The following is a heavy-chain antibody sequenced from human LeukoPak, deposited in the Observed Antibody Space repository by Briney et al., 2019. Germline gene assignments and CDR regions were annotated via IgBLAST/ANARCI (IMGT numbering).Heavy chain of an antibody. Sequence: TGGSLRLSCAASGFTFSSYSMNWVRQAPGKGLEWVSYISSSSSTIYYADSVKGRFTISRDNAKNSLYLQMNSLRAEDTAVYYCARAGTTEDYYYYYMDVWGKGTTVTVSS. D-gene: IGHD1-7*01. J-gene: IGHJ6*03. CDR3: ARAGTTEDYYYYYMDV. CDR1: GFTFSSYS. CDR2: ISSSSSTI. V-gene: IGHV3-48*01.